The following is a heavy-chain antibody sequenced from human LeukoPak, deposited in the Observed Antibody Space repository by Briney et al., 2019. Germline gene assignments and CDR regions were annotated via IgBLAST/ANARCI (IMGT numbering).Heavy chain of an antibody. CDR1: GFTFSSYS. Sequence: GGSLRLSCAASGFTFSSYSMNWVRQAPGKGLEWVGFIRTQTYGGTTENAASVKGRFTISRDDSKNSAYLQMNSLRAEDTAIYYCAKTETSWWYPAFDIWGHGTMVTVSS. CDR3: AKTETSWWYPAFDI. V-gene: IGHV3-71*01. J-gene: IGHJ3*02. D-gene: IGHD2-15*01. CDR2: IRTQTYGGTT.